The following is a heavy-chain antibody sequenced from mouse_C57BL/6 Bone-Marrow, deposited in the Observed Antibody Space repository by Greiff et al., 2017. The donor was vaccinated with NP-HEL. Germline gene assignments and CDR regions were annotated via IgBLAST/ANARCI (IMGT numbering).Heavy chain of an antibody. D-gene: IGHD1-1*01. J-gene: IGHJ4*01. Sequence: VQLQQSGAELVRPGASVKLSCTASGFNIKDDYMHWVKQRPEQGLEWIGWIDPENGDTEYASKFQGKATITADTSSNTAYLQLSSLTSEDTAVYYCTTHHGTPYYYAMDYWGQGTSVTVSS. CDR3: TTHHGTPYYYAMDY. CDR2: IDPENGDT. CDR1: GFNIKDDY. V-gene: IGHV14-4*01.